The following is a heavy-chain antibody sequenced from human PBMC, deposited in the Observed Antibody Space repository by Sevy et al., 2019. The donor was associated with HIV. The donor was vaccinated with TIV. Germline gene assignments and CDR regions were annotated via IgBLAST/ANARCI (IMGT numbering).Heavy chain of an antibody. J-gene: IGHJ5*02. Sequence: SETLSLTCTVSGGSISSSSYYWGWIRQPPWKGLEWIGSIYYSGSTYYNPSLKSRVTISVDTSKNQFSLKLSSVTAADTAVYYCARQNIVVVVAATYNWFDPWGQGTLVTVSS. CDR3: ARQNIVVVVAATYNWFDP. D-gene: IGHD2-15*01. V-gene: IGHV4-39*01. CDR2: IYYSGST. CDR1: GGSISSSSYY.